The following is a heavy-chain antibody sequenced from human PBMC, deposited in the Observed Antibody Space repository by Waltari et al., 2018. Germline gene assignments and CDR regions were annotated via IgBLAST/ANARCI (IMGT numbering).Heavy chain of an antibody. D-gene: IGHD2-15*01. CDR1: GGSFTSYT. Sequence: QVHLVQSGAEVKKPGFSVKVSCRTSGGSFTSYTINWVRQAPGQGLEWMGRIIPILAITNYAQKFQGRVTISADKSTNTAYMDLSSLRSEDTAIYYCARELTVAGALDYWGQGTLVTVSS. J-gene: IGHJ4*02. CDR3: ARELTVAGALDY. CDR2: IIPILAIT. V-gene: IGHV1-69*04.